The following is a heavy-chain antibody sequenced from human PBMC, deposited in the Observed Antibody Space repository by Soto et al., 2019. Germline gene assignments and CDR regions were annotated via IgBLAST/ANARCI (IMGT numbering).Heavy chain of an antibody. D-gene: IGHD1-1*01. CDR2: MNPNSGNT. Sequence: GASVKVSCKASGGTFSSYAISWVRQAPGQGLEWMGWMNPNSGNTGYAQKFQGRVTMTRNTSISTAYMELSSLRSEDTAVYYCARAWNYYYYYMDVWGKGTTVTVSS. CDR3: ARAWNYYYYYMDV. J-gene: IGHJ6*03. CDR1: GGTFSSYA. V-gene: IGHV1-8*02.